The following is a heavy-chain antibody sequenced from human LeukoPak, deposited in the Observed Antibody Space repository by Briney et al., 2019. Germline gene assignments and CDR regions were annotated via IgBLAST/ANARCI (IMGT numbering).Heavy chain of an antibody. CDR1: GFTFSISA. D-gene: IGHD2/OR15-2a*01. J-gene: IGHJ3*02. CDR2: ISSSSTST. CDR3: AKSDSTSYNAFGI. V-gene: IGHV3-23*01. Sequence: GGSLRLSCTASGFTFSISAMSWVRQAPGGGLEWVSSISSSSTSTYYADSVKGRFTISRDNSKNTLYLQMNSLRAEDTAVYYCAKSDSTSYNAFGIWGQGTMVTVSP.